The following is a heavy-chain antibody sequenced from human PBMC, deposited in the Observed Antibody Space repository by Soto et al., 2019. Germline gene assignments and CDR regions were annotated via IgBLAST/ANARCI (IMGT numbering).Heavy chain of an antibody. CDR2: IYWDDDK. D-gene: IGHD2-2*01. Sequence: ASGPTLVNPTQTLTLTCTFSGFSLTTSGVGVGWIRQPPGKALEWLALIYWDDDKRYSPSLKSRLTITKDTSKNQVVLTMTNMDPVDTATYYCARFIVLVPASMGGWFDPWGQGTLVTVSS. J-gene: IGHJ5*02. V-gene: IGHV2-5*02. CDR3: ARFIVLVPASMGGWFDP. CDR1: GFSLTTSGVG.